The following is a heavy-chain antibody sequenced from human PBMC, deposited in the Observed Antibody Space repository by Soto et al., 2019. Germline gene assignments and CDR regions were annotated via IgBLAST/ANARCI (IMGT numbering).Heavy chain of an antibody. CDR1: GDSVSSGDYY. Sequence: TLSLTCTVSGDSVSSGDYYWTWIRQPPGKGLEWVGHIYFSGRTNYIPSLESRVTISLDTSKNQFSLKLTSVTAAGTAVYYCARVPIDTYMIYWSDPWGQGTLVTVSS. CDR2: IYFSGRT. J-gene: IGHJ5*02. V-gene: IGHV4-61*08. D-gene: IGHD3-16*01. CDR3: ARVPIDTYMIYWSDP.